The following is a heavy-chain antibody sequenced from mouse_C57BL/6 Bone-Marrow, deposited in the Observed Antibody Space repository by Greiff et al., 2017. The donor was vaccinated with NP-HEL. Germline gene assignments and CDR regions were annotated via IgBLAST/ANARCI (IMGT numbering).Heavy chain of an antibody. V-gene: IGHV1-81*01. CDR1: GYTFTSYG. J-gene: IGHJ2*01. Sequence: QVQLQQSGAELVRPGASVKLSCTASGYTFTSYGISWVKQRPGQGLEWIGAIYPRSGNTYYNEKFKGKATLTADKSSSTAYMELRSLTSEDSSVYVCVRWDYYGLLDYWGQGTTLTVSS. CDR2: IYPRSGNT. CDR3: VRWDYYGLLDY. D-gene: IGHD1-1*01.